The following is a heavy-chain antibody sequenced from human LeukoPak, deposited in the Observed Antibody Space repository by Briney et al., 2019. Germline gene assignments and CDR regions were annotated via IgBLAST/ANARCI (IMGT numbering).Heavy chain of an antibody. CDR1: GFTFSSYW. D-gene: IGHD3-16*02. CDR3: ARGVGSYDYVWGSYHYSLDY. J-gene: IGHJ4*02. Sequence: PGGSLRLSCAASGFTFSSYWMSWVRQAPGKGLEWVANIKQDGSEKYYVDSVKGRFTISRDNAKNSLYLQMNSLRAEDTAVYYCARGVGSYDYVWGSYHYSLDYWGQGTLVTVSS. CDR2: IKQDGSEK. V-gene: IGHV3-7*01.